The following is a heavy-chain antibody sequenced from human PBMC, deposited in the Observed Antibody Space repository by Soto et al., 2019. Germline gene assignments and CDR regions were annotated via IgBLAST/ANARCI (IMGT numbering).Heavy chain of an antibody. CDR3: ARDLGQQLFDY. CDR2: ISAYNGNK. V-gene: IGHV1-18*01. Sequence: GASVKVSCKASGYTFPSYGISWVRQAPGQGLEWMGWISAYNGNKKYAQKLQGRVSMTTDTSTSTAYMELRSLRSDDTAVYYCARDLGQQLFDYWGQGTLVTVSS. CDR1: GYTFPSYG. J-gene: IGHJ4*02. D-gene: IGHD6-13*01.